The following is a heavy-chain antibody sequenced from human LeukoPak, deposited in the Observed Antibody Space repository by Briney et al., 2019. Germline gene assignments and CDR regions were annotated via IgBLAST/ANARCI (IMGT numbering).Heavy chain of an antibody. J-gene: IGHJ3*02. CDR3: ARVNYYDTRGIDAFDI. D-gene: IGHD3-22*01. CDR2: ISSSSYT. CDR1: GLTFSDYY. V-gene: IGHV3-11*05. Sequence: GGSLRLSCAASGLTFSDYYMSWIRQAPGKGLEWVSYISSSSYTNYADSVKGRFTISRDNAKNSLYLQMNSLRAEDTAVYYCARVNYYDTRGIDAFDIWGQGTMVTVSS.